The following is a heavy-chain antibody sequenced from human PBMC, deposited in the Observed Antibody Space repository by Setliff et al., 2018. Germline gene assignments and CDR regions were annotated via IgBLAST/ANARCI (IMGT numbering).Heavy chain of an antibody. V-gene: IGHV4-34*01. J-gene: IGHJ4*02. D-gene: IGHD7-27*01. CDR1: GGSFSGYY. CDR2: INHRGST. CDR3: ATLTGDREVDY. Sequence: SETLSLTCAVYGGSFSGYYWSWIRQPPGQGLEWIGEINHRGSTSYNSSLKSRVSISVDTSKNQFSLNLNSVTAADTDVYYCATLTGDREVDYWGQGRLVTVSS.